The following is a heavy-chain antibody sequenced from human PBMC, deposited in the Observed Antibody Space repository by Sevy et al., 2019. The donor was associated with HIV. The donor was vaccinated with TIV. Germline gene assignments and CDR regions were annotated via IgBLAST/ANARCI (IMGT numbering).Heavy chain of an antibody. CDR1: GYTFTSYD. V-gene: IGHV1-8*01. J-gene: IGHJ6*02. CDR3: ARGGGVGDYYYYYGMDV. D-gene: IGHD3-16*01. Sequence: ASVKVSCKASGYTFTSYDINWVRQATRQGLEWIGWMNPNSGNTGYAQKFQGRVTMTRNTSISTAYMELSSLRSEDTAVYYCARGGGVGDYYYYYGMDVWGQGSTVTVSS. CDR2: MNPNSGNT.